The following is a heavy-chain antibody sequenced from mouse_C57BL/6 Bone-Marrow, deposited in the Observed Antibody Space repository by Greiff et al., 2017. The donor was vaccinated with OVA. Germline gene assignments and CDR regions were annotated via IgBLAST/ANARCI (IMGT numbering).Heavy chain of an antibody. D-gene: IGHD2-1*01. V-gene: IGHV1-19*01. CDR3: AREGYGNYDFDY. J-gene: IGHJ2*01. CDR2: INPYNGGT. Sequence: EVQLQQSGPVLVKPGASVKMSCKASGYTFTDYYMNWVKQSHGKSLEWIGVINPYNGGTSYNQKFKGKATLTVDKSSSTAYMELNSLTSEYSAVYYCAREGYGNYDFDYWGQGTTLTVSS. CDR1: GYTFTDYY.